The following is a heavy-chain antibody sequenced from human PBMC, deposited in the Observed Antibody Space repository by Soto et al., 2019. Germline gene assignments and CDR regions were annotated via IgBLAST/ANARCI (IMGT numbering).Heavy chain of an antibody. CDR3: ARVLRIRGGRYYYGMDV. CDR2: ISYDGSNK. Sequence: GQLVESGGGVAQPGRSLRLSCAASGFTLSSYAMHWVRQTPGQGLEWVAVISYDGSNKYYADSVKGRFTISRDNSNDTVYLQMNSLRTEDTAVYFCARVLRIRGGRYYYGMDVWGQGTTVTVSS. CDR1: GFTLSSYA. V-gene: IGHV3-30-3*01. J-gene: IGHJ6*02. D-gene: IGHD3-10*01.